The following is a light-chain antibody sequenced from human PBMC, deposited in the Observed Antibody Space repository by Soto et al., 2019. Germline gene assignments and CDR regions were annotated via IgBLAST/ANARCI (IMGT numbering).Light chain of an antibody. V-gene: IGKV1-5*03. CDR3: QPYNRFSWT. J-gene: IGKJ1*01. Sequence: DIQMTQSPSTLSASVGDRVTITCRASQSIDKWLAWYQQKPGKAPKLLIYKASLLQSGVPSRFSGSGSGTEYTHTNTSLQPDDVVSYVYQPYNRFSWTFGQGTKVEIK. CDR1: QSIDKW. CDR2: KAS.